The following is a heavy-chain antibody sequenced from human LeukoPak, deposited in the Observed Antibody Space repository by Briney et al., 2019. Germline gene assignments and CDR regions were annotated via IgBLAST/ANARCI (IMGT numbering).Heavy chain of an antibody. J-gene: IGHJ5*02. D-gene: IGHD2-2*01. V-gene: IGHV4-4*07. CDR1: GGSISSYY. CDR2: IYTSGST. Sequence: SETLSLTCTVSGGSISSYYWSWIRQPAGKGLEWIGRIYTSGSTNYNPSLKSRVTISVDTSKNQFSLKLSSVTAADTAVYYCARVATPRYCSTTSCYWKGRFDPWGQGTLVTVSS. CDR3: ARVATPRYCSTTSCYWKGRFDP.